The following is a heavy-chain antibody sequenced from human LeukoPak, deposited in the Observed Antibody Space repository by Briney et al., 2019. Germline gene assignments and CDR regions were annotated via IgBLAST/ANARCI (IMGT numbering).Heavy chain of an antibody. CDR2: ISAYNGNT. CDR3: ARETYYYGSGNLRYYYYGMDV. D-gene: IGHD3-10*01. Sequence: GASVKVSCKASGYTFTSYGISWVRQAPGQGLEWMGWISAYNGNTNYAQKLQGRVTMTTDTSTSTAYMELRSLRSDDTAVYYCARETYYYGSGNLRYYYYGMDVWGKGTTVTVSS. V-gene: IGHV1-18*01. J-gene: IGHJ6*04. CDR1: GYTFTSYG.